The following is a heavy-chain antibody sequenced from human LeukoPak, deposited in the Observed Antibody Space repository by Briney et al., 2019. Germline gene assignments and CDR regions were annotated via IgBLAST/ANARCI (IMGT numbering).Heavy chain of an antibody. D-gene: IGHD3-9*01. V-gene: IGHV3-74*01. J-gene: IGHJ4*02. CDR1: GFTFSSYW. CDR3: ARDPTYGILAGYTDY. Sequence: GGSLRLSCAASGFTFSSYWMHSVRQAPGKGLVWVSRVNSDVSSTSYAYFVKGRFTIARENTKNTLYLQMNSLRAGATDVYYCARDPTYGILAGYTDYWGQGTLATVSS. CDR2: VNSDVSST.